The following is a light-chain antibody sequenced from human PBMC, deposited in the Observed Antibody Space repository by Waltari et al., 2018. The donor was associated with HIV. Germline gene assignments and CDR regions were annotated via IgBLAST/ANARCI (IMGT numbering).Light chain of an antibody. J-gene: IGLJ2*01. Sequence: QSALTQPPSASGSPGQSVTISCTGTSSDVGGYNYVSWYQQHPGKAPELMIYEVSKRPSGVPDRFSVSKSGNTASLTVSGLQAEDEADYYCSSYAVSNILFGGGTKLTVL. CDR2: EVS. CDR1: SSDVGGYNY. CDR3: SSYAVSNIL. V-gene: IGLV2-8*01.